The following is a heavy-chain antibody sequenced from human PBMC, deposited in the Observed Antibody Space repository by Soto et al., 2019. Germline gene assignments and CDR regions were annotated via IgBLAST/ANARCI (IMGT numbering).Heavy chain of an antibody. CDR1: GGSISSYY. V-gene: IGHV4-59*01. Sequence: SETLSLTCTVSGGSISSYYWSWIRQPPGKGLEWIGYIYYSGSTNYSPSLKSRVTISVDTSKNQFSLKLSSVTAADTAVYYCAREAAAGTDYWGQGTLVTVSS. D-gene: IGHD6-13*01. CDR2: IYYSGST. CDR3: AREAAAGTDY. J-gene: IGHJ4*02.